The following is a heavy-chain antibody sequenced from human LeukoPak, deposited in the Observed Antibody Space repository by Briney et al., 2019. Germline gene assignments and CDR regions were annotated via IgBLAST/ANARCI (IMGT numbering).Heavy chain of an antibody. CDR2: IYYSGNT. J-gene: IGHJ4*02. CDR1: GGSISSYY. Sequence: SETLSLTCTVSGGSISSYYWSWIRQPPGRGLEWIGYIYYSGNTDSNPSLKSRVTISVDTSKNQFSLKLSSVTAADTAVYYRARTYCSGGSCHLDYWGQGTLVTVSS. CDR3: ARTYCSGGSCHLDY. D-gene: IGHD2-15*01. V-gene: IGHV4-59*08.